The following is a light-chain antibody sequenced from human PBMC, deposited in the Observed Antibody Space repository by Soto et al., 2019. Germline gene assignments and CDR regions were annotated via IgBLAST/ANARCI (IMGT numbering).Light chain of an antibody. Sequence: EIVLTQSPATLSFSPGERATLSCRANQGVANSLAWYQQRPGQAPRLLIYDASYRDTGIPPRFSGSGSGTDFTLTISSLEPEDFAVYYCQQRTTWPTTFGQGTRVEIK. J-gene: IGKJ1*01. CDR1: QGVANS. CDR2: DAS. V-gene: IGKV3-11*01. CDR3: QQRTTWPTT.